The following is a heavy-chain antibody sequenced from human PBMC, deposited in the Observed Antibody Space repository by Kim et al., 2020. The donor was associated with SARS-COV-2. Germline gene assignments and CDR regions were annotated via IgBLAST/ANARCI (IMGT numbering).Heavy chain of an antibody. CDR3: ARRSSGSGNYYALDS. J-gene: IGHJ4*02. Sequence: GGSLRLSCAASGFTFSDHYMDWVRQAPGKGLEWVGRSRDKAHSYSREYAASVRGRFTVSRDESKNSLVLEMNSLKIEDTAMYYCARRSSGSGNYYALDSWGQGTLVTVSS. D-gene: IGHD3-10*01. V-gene: IGHV3-72*01. CDR1: GFTFSDHY. CDR2: SRDKAHSYSR.